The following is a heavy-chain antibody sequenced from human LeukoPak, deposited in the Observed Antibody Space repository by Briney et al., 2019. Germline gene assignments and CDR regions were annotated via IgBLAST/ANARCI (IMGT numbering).Heavy chain of an antibody. D-gene: IGHD3-22*01. CDR1: GGSFSGYY. CDR3: ARAVTNHYDSSGYFAYYYYGMDV. J-gene: IGHJ6*02. CDR2: INHSGST. Sequence: SETLSLTCAVYGGSFSGYYWSWIRQPPGKGLEWIGEINHSGSTNYNPSLKSRVTISVDTSKNQFSLKLSSVTAADTAVYYCARAVTNHYDSSGYFAYYYYGMDVWGQGTTVTVSS. V-gene: IGHV4-34*01.